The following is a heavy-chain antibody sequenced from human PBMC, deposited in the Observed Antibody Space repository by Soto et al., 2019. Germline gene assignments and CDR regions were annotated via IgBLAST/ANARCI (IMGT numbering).Heavy chain of an antibody. V-gene: IGHV1-18*01. CDR1: GYTFTSYG. CDR2: ISAYNGNT. Sequence: ASVKVSCKASGYTFTSYGISWVRQAPGQGLEWMGWISAYNGNTNYAQKLQGRVTMTTDTSTSTAYMELNSLRAEDTAVYYCALMLYAIEGFDYWGQGTLVTVSS. CDR3: ALMLYAIEGFDY. D-gene: IGHD2-8*01. J-gene: IGHJ4*02.